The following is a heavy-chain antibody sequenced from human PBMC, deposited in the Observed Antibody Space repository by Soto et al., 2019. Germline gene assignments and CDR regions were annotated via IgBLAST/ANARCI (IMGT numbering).Heavy chain of an antibody. CDR2: IIPILGIA. CDR1: GGTFSSYT. Sequence: QVQLVQSGAEVKKPGSSVKVSCKASGGTFSSYTISWVRQAPGQGLEWMGRIIPILGIANYAQKFQGRVTITADKSTSKAYMELSSLRSEDTAVYYCSSRLTNDDYGGNSFSWYFDLWGRGTLVTVSS. V-gene: IGHV1-69*02. J-gene: IGHJ2*01. D-gene: IGHD4-17*01. CDR3: SSRLTNDDYGGNSFSWYFDL.